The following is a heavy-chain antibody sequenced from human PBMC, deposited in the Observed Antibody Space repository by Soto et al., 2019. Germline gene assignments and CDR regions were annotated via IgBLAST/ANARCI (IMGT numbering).Heavy chain of an antibody. J-gene: IGHJ4*02. Sequence: GGSLRLSCAASGFTFSNFAMSWVRQAPGEGLEWVSGISSVGGATNYADSVKGRFTISRDNSKNTLYLQMNSLRAEDTAVYYCASRSSGWYFDYWGQGTLVTVSS. V-gene: IGHV3-23*01. CDR1: GFTFSNFA. CDR3: ASRSSGWYFDY. CDR2: ISSVGGAT. D-gene: IGHD6-19*01.